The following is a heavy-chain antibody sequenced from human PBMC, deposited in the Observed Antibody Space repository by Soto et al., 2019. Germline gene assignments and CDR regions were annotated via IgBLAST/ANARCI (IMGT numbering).Heavy chain of an antibody. V-gene: IGHV3-30*18. Sequence: QVQLVESGGGVVQPGRSLRLSCAASGFTFSSYGMHWVRQAPAKGLEWVAVISYDGRNKYYADAVKGRFTISRDNSKNTLYLQMSSLRAEDTAVYYCVKDGSSGWPYFYDMDVWGQGTTVTVSS. CDR3: VKDGSSGWPYFYDMDV. CDR2: ISYDGRNK. J-gene: IGHJ6*02. D-gene: IGHD6-19*01. CDR1: GFTFSSYG.